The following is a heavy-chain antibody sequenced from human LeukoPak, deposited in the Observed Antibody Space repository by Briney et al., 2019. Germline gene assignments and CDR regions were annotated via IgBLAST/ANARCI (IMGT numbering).Heavy chain of an antibody. J-gene: IGHJ4*02. Sequence: PSETLSLTCAVYGESFDGYYWSWIRQSPGKGLEWIGHINHVGITNHNPSLKSRVTISVDTSKNQFALKVRSVTAADTGVYFCARKGLRPLEWLSEYFFDYWGQGTLVRVAS. CDR3: ARKGLRPLEWLSEYFFDY. V-gene: IGHV4-34*01. CDR2: INHVGIT. D-gene: IGHD3-3*01. CDR1: GESFDGYY.